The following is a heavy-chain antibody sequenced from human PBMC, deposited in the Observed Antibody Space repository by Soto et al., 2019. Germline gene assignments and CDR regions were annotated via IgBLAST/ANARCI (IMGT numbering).Heavy chain of an antibody. D-gene: IGHD4-4*01. CDR1: GFSLTTVGMH. V-gene: IGHV2-70*04. Sequence: SGPTLVNPTQTLTLTCTFSGFSLTTVGMHVSWIRQPPGEALEWLARIDWDDDKWYSPSLKTRLTISKDTSKNRVVLTMTNMDPVDTATYYCARMTTTHSFAFWGQGTLVTVSS. CDR2: IDWDDDK. CDR3: ARMTTTHSFAF. J-gene: IGHJ4*02.